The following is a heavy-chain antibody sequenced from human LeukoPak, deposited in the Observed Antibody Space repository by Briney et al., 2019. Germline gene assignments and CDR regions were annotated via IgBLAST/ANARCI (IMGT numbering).Heavy chain of an antibody. Sequence: GGSLRLSCAASGFTFSSYWMNWARQAPGKGLEWVASINHNGNVNYYVDSVKGRFTISRDNAKNSLYLQMNSLRAEDTALYYCAPLQLPFDSWGQGALVTVSS. CDR2: INHNGNVN. J-gene: IGHJ4*02. CDR1: GFTFSSYW. D-gene: IGHD5-18*01. CDR3: APLQLPFDS. V-gene: IGHV3-7*03.